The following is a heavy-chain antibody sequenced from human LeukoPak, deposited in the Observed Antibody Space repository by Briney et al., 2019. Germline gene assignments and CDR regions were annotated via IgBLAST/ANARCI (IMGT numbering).Heavy chain of an antibody. Sequence: GGSLRLSCAASGFTFNHYGLSWVRQAPGKGLEWVSVISVSVGSTYYADSVRGRFTISRDNSKNTLYLQMNSLRAEDTAVYYCAKVVVVPAATTKTYYFDYWGQGTLVTVSS. CDR1: GFTFNHYG. CDR3: AKVVVVPAATTKTYYFDY. D-gene: IGHD2-2*01. J-gene: IGHJ4*02. V-gene: IGHV3-23*01. CDR2: ISVSVGST.